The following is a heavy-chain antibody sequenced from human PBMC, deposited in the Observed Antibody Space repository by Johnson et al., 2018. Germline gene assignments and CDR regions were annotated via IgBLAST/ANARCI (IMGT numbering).Heavy chain of an antibody. CDR1: GFTFSDHY. D-gene: IGHD3-10*01. CDR3: VSASGITYPYFQH. CDR2: TRDKSNRYTT. V-gene: IGHV3-72*01. J-gene: IGHJ1*01. Sequence: VQLVESGGGLVQPGGSLRLSCAASGFTFSDHYMDWVRQAPGKGLEWVGRTRDKSNRYTTEYAASVKGRFTNSRDDSKNSLYLQMNSLKTEDTAVYYCVSASGITYPYFQHWGQGTLVTVS.